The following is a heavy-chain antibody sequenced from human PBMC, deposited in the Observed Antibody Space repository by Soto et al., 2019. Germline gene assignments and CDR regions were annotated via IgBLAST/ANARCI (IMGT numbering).Heavy chain of an antibody. CDR1: GYAFTSYD. J-gene: IGHJ6*02. CDR3: ANGHDNYFYYGMDV. V-gene: IGHV1-8*01. CDR2: LIPDIGEA. D-gene: IGHD1-1*01. Sequence: ASVKVSCKASGYAFTSYDINWVRQATGQGLEWMGSLIPDIGEAGYVQNFQDRVTITADKSTNTLFMELSSLTFDDTAIYFCANGHDNYFYYGMDVWGQGTTVTVS.